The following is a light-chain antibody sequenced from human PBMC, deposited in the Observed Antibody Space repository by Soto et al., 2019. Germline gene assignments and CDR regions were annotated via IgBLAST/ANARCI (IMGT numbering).Light chain of an antibody. CDR3: ASWDDSLNGHWV. CDR1: NSNIGGNS. V-gene: IGLV1-44*01. CDR2: NNS. Sequence: QSVLTQAPSASGTPGQRVTISCSGSNSNIGGNSVSWYHHLPGTAPKLLIFNNSQRPSGVPDRFSGSKSGTSASLAISGLQSEDEADYYCASWDDSLNGHWVFGGGTKLT. J-gene: IGLJ3*02.